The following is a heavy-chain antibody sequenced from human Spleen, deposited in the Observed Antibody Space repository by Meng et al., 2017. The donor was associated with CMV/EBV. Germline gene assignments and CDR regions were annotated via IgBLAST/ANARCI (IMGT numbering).Heavy chain of an antibody. Sequence: ASVKVSCKASGYTFTGYYMHWVRQAPGQGLEWMGWINPNSGGTNYAQKFQGRITMTRDTSISTTYMELSRLRSDDTAVYYCARGDFRYSSSSDYYYYGMDVWGQGTTVTVSS. J-gene: IGHJ6*02. V-gene: IGHV1-2*02. D-gene: IGHD6-6*01. CDR3: ARGDFRYSSSSDYYYYGMDV. CDR1: GYTFTGYY. CDR2: INPNSGGT.